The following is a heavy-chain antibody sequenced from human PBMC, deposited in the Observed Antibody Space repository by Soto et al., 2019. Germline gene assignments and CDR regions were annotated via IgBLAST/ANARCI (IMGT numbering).Heavy chain of an antibody. CDR2: ISPGSRYT. D-gene: IGHD2-15*01. CDR1: GFTFGDSY. V-gene: IGHV3-11*06. Sequence: QVQLVESGGGLVPPGGSLRLSCAGSGFTFGDSYMSWIRQAPGKGLEWLSYISPGSRYTAYADSVKGRFTISRDNAKRSLYLQMMSLTAEDTAIYYCGRGGGGGLVDPWGQGTMVTVSS. J-gene: IGHJ5*02. CDR3: GRGGGGGLVDP.